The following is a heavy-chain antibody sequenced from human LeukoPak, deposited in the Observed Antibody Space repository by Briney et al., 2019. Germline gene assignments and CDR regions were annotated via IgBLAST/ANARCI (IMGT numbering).Heavy chain of an antibody. CDR3: ARTVWNDDVGDY. J-gene: IGHJ4*02. CDR2: IYSGGST. Sequence: GGSLRLSCAASGFTVSSNYMSWVRQAPGKGLEWVSVIYSGGSTYYADSVKGRFTISRDNSKNTLYLQMNSLGAEDTAVYYCARTVWNDDVGDYWGQGTLVTVSS. CDR1: GFTVSSNY. D-gene: IGHD1-1*01. V-gene: IGHV3-66*01.